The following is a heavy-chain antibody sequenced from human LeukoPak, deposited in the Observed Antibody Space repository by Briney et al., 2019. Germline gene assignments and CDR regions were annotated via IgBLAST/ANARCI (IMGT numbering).Heavy chain of an antibody. CDR1: GFTFSDYA. CDR2: INGRGATI. Sequence: PGGSLRLSCAASGFASGFTFSDYAVSWVRQAPGKGLEWVASINGRGATIYYADSVKGRFTISRDNSQNTLYLQMNSLRAEDTAVYYCAKEASNIVATRWWDWGQGTLVTVSS. D-gene: IGHD5-12*01. J-gene: IGHJ4*02. CDR3: AKEASNIVATRWWD. V-gene: IGHV3-23*01.